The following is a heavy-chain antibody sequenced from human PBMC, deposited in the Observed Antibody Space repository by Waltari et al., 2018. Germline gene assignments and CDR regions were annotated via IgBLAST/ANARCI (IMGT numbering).Heavy chain of an antibody. D-gene: IGHD1-26*01. CDR2: IYHSGST. CDR1: GYSISSGYY. V-gene: IGHV4-38-2*02. Sequence: QVQLQESGPGLVKPSETLSLTCAVSGYSISSGYYWGWIRQPPGKGLEWIGSIYHSGSTYYNPSLKSRVTISVDTSKNQFSLKLSSVTAADTAVYYCARDQGATTDYWGQGTLVTVSS. CDR3: ARDQGATTDY. J-gene: IGHJ4*02.